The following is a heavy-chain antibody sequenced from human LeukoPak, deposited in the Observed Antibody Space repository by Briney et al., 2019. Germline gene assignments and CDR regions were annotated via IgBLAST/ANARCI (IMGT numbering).Heavy chain of an antibody. CDR3: ARRGTDASFSFFDV. CDR2: ISGDTTYI. J-gene: IGHJ3*01. Sequence: GGSLRLSCAASGFTFSSYTMHWVRQIPGERPEWVSSISGDTTYIYYADSIKGRFTIPRDNTNTSLFLQMNSLRAEDTATYFCARRGTDASFSFFDVWGQGTMVTVSS. CDR1: GFTFSSYT. V-gene: IGHV3-21*01. D-gene: IGHD1-1*01.